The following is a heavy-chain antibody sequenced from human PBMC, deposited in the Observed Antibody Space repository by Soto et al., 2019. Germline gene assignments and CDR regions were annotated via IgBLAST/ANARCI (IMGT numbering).Heavy chain of an antibody. CDR2: IFPADSDT. Sequence: GESLKISCGASGYSFPGFWIGWVRQMPGKGLEWMGIIFPADSDTRYSPSFQGQVTISADKSISTAYLEWSSLKASDTAMYYCARRGAGYNYDYWGQGTLVTVSS. CDR1: GYSFPGFW. D-gene: IGHD5-12*01. V-gene: IGHV5-51*01. CDR3: ARRGAGYNYDY. J-gene: IGHJ4*02.